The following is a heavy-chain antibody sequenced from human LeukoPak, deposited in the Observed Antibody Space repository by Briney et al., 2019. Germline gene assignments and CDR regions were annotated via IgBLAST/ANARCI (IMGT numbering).Heavy chain of an antibody. V-gene: IGHV3-74*01. CDR2: INSDGSST. CDR1: GFTLSSYW. CDR3: ARDSLDSSGYYLYYFDY. Sequence: GGSLRLSCAASGFTLSSYWMHWVRQAPGKGRVWVSRINSDGSSTSYADSVKGRLNISRDNAKNTLYLQMNSLRAEDTAVYYCARDSLDSSGYYLYYFDYWGQGTLVTVSS. D-gene: IGHD3-22*01. J-gene: IGHJ4*02.